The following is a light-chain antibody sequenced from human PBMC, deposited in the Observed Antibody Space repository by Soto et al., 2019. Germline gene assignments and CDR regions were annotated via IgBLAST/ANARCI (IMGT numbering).Light chain of an antibody. J-gene: IGKJ4*01. Sequence: IQITQSPSSLSASVGDRVTITCRARKGISNYLAWYQQKPGKVPELLLYAASTLQSGGGSRLSGSESGTNFTLTISSLQPEDVATYYCQKYTSAALTFGGGTKVDIK. V-gene: IGKV1-27*01. CDR2: AAS. CDR3: QKYTSAALT. CDR1: KGISNY.